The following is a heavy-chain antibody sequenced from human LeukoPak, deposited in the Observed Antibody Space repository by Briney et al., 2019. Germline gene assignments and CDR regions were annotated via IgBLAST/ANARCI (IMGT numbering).Heavy chain of an antibody. CDR2: IGTAGDT. CDR3: ARVSRCSSTSCYDDGMDV. Sequence: GGSLRLSCAASGFTSSSYDMHWVRHATGKGREWVSAIGTAGDTYYPGSVKGRFTISRENAKNSLYLQMNSLRAGDTAVYYCARVSRCSSTSCYDDGMDVWGQGTTVTVSS. V-gene: IGHV3-13*01. D-gene: IGHD2-2*01. J-gene: IGHJ6*02. CDR1: GFTSSSYD.